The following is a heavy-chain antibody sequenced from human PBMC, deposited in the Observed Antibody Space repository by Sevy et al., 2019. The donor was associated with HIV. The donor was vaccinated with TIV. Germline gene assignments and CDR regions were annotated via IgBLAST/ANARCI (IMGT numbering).Heavy chain of an antibody. CDR1: GFTFSSYG. D-gene: IGHD3-3*01. CDR2: IWYDGSNK. V-gene: IGHV3-33*01. Sequence: GGSLRLSCAASGFTFSSYGMHWVRQAPGKGLEWVAVIWYDGSNKYYAYSVKGRFNISRDNSKNTLYLQMNSLRAEDTAVYYCARVIQYTIFGVVIPNAAFDIWGQGTMVTVSS. J-gene: IGHJ3*02. CDR3: ARVIQYTIFGVVIPNAAFDI.